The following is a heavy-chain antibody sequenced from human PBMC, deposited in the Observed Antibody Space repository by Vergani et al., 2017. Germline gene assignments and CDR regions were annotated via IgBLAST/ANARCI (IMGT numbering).Heavy chain of an antibody. D-gene: IGHD3-16*02. CDR2: ISAYNGNT. CDR1: GYTFTSYG. J-gene: IGHJ3*02. Sequence: QVLLVQSGAEVKKPGASVKVSCKASGYTFTSYGISWVRQAPGQGLEWMGWISAYNGNTNYAQKLQGRVTMTTDTSTSTAYMELRSLRSDDTAVYYCARDGRMITFGGVIVIRGDAFDIWGQGTMVTVSS. V-gene: IGHV1-18*01. CDR3: ARDGRMITFGGVIVIRGDAFDI.